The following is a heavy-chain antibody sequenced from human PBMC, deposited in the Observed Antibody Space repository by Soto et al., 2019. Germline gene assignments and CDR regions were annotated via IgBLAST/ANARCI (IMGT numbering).Heavy chain of an antibody. J-gene: IGHJ5*02. D-gene: IGHD2-15*01. Sequence: PSETLSLTCTVSGGSISSYFWSWIRQPPGKGLEWLGYIFHSGSTLYNPSLRGRLTLSADTSRNQLSLHLTSVTAADTAVYYCVRGGIAGHWFDPWGQGILVTVSS. CDR1: GGSISSYF. CDR3: VRGGIAGHWFDP. V-gene: IGHV4-59*06. CDR2: IFHSGST.